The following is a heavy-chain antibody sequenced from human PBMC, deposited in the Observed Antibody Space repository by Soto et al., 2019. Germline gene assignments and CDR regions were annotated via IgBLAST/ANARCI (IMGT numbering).Heavy chain of an antibody. D-gene: IGHD3-10*01. CDR2: IYPGDSDT. V-gene: IGHV5-51*01. CDR3: ARLLVRGVISSYYYGMDV. Sequence: GESLKISCKGSGYSFTSYWIGWVRQMPGKGLEWMGIIYPGDSDTRYSPSFQGQVTISADKSISTAYLQWGSLRASDTAMYYCARLLVRGVISSYYYGMDVWGQGTTVTV. CDR1: GYSFTSYW. J-gene: IGHJ6*02.